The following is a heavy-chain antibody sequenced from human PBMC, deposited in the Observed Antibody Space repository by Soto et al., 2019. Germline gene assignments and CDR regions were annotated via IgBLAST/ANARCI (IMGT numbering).Heavy chain of an antibody. J-gene: IGHJ6*02. D-gene: IGHD1-1*01. CDR2: ISGSGGST. CDR3: AKESAARYNPYVEV. V-gene: IGHV3-23*01. Sequence: VGSLRLSCASSVFTFSSYAMSCVRHSPGKWLEWVSAISGSGGSTYYADSVKGRVTISRDNSKNTLYLQMNSLRAEDTAVYYCAKESAARYNPYVEVWGQGTTVTVSS. CDR1: VFTFSSYA.